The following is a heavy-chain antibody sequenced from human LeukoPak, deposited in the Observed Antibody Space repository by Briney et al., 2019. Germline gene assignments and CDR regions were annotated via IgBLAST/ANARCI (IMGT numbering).Heavy chain of an antibody. Sequence: RSXRLSCAASGFTFDDYAMHWVRQAPGKGLEWVSGISWNSGSIGYADSVKGRFTISRDNAKSSLHLQMNSLRAEDTALYYCAKERSGGMSGWGQGTLVTVSS. V-gene: IGHV3-9*01. CDR1: GFTFDDYA. D-gene: IGHD3-10*01. J-gene: IGHJ4*02. CDR2: ISWNSGSI. CDR3: AKERSGGMSG.